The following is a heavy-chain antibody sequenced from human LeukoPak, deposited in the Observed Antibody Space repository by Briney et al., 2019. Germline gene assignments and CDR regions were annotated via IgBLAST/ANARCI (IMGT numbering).Heavy chain of an antibody. CDR3: ARDRGSSSPDINRET. V-gene: IGHV3-73*01. CDR1: GFTFSGSA. J-gene: IGHJ5*02. Sequence: GGSLRLSCAASGFTFSGSAMHWVRQASGKGLEWVGRIRSKANSYATAYAASVKGRFTISRDDSKNTAYLQMNSLRAEDTAVYYCARDRGSSSPDINRETWGQGTLVTVSS. D-gene: IGHD6-13*01. CDR2: IRSKANSYAT.